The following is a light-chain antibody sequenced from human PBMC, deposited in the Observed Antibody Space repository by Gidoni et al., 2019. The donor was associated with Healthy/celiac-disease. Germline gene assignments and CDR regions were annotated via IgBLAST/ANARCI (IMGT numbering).Light chain of an antibody. Sequence: DIQMTKSPASVSASVGDRVISTCRASQVISSWLAWYQQTPGKAPKLLIYGASYLQSGVPSRFSGSGSGTDFTLTIDSLQPEDSATYYCQQTTSFPLTFGPGTRLEIK. J-gene: IGKJ5*01. CDR2: GAS. V-gene: IGKV1-12*01. CDR1: QVISSW. CDR3: QQTTSFPLT.